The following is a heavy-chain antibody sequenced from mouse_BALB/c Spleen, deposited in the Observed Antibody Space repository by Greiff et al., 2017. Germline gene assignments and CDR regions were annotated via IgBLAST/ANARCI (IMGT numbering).Heavy chain of an antibody. CDR1: GFAFSSYD. V-gene: IGHV5-12-1*01. CDR3: ARLYYYAMDY. Sequence: DVKLVESGGGLVKPGGSLKLSCAASGFAFSSYDMSWVRQTPEKRLEWVAYISSGGGSTYYPDTVKGRFTISRDNAKNTLYLQMSSLKSEDTAMYYCARLYYYAMDYWGQGTSVTVSS. CDR2: ISSGGGST. J-gene: IGHJ4*01.